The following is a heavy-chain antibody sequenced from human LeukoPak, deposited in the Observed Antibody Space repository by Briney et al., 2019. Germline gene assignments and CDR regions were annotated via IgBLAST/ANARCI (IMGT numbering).Heavy chain of an antibody. Sequence: GGSLRLSCAVSGFPLSSYAMSWVRQAPGKGLEWVSATSSSDAGTYYADSVRGRFTISRDNSKNTLYLQMNSLRAEDAAVYYCAKEYSGTFSPFPSYFDYWGQGTLVTVSS. D-gene: IGHD1-26*01. CDR3: AKEYSGTFSPFPSYFDY. J-gene: IGHJ4*02. CDR1: GFPLSSYA. V-gene: IGHV3-23*01. CDR2: TSSSDAGT.